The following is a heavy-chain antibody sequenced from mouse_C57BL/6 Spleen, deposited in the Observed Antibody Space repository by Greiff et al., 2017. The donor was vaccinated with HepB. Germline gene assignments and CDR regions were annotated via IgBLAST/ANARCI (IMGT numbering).Heavy chain of an antibody. CDR2: INPNNGGT. Sequence: VQLKQSGPELVKPGASVKISCKASGYTFTDYYMNWVKQSHGKSLEWIGDINPNNGGTSYNQKFKGKATLTVDKSSSTAYMDLRSLTSEDSAVYYCARSPIYYDYDVPFAYGGQGTLVTVSA. D-gene: IGHD2-4*01. CDR1: GYTFTDYY. CDR3: ARSPIYYDYDVPFAY. J-gene: IGHJ3*01. V-gene: IGHV1-26*01.